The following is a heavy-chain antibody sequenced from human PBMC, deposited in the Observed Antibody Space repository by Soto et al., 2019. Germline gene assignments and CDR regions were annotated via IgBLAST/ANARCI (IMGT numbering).Heavy chain of an antibody. CDR2: ISAYSGNT. V-gene: IGHV1-18*04. J-gene: IGHJ4*02. Sequence: QVQMVQSGAEVKKPGASVKVSCKASGYTFTNYGISWVRQSPGQGLEWMGWISAYSGNTHYAQNLQGRVTMTTDTSTSTAYMELSSLKYDDTAVYYCARDLSSGSYAWFPDYWGQGTLVTV. CDR1: GYTFTNYG. D-gene: IGHD1-26*01. CDR3: ARDLSSGSYAWFPDY.